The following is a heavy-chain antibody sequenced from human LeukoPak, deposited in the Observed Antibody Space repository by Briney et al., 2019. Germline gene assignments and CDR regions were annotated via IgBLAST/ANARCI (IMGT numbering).Heavy chain of an antibody. CDR3: ARDPYANWFDP. CDR1: GGSISSGSYY. J-gene: IGHJ5*02. Sequence: KPSETLSLTCTVSGGSISSGSYYWSWIRQPAGKGLEWIGRIYTSGSTNYNPSLKSRVTISVDTSKNQFSLKLSSVTAADTAVYYCARDPYANWFDPWGQGTLVTVSS. CDR2: IYTSGST. V-gene: IGHV4-61*02.